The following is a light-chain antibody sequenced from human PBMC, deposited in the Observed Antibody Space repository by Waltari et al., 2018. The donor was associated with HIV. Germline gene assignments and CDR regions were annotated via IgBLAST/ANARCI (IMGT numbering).Light chain of an antibody. Sequence: QSALTQPASVSGSPGQSITISCTGTSSDLGGYNSVSWYQQHPGKAPKLMISDVSHRPSGVSNRFSGSKSVNTASLTISGLQAEDEADYYCSSYTSSSTLGVFGSGTKVTVL. J-gene: IGLJ1*01. CDR3: SSYTSSSTLGV. V-gene: IGLV2-14*03. CDR1: SSDLGGYNS. CDR2: DVS.